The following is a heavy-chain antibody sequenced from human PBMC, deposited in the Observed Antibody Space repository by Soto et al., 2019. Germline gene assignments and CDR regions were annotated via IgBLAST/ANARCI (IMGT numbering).Heavy chain of an antibody. V-gene: IGHV4-30-4*01. Sequence: SETLSLTCTVSGASINSGDYYWSWIRQPPGKGLEWIGYIYYSGSTYYNPSLKSRVTISVDTSKNQFSLKLSSVTAADTAVYYCASSFVDTAMVSTYYFDYWGQGILVTVSS. J-gene: IGHJ4*02. CDR3: ASSFVDTAMVSTYYFDY. CDR2: IYYSGST. CDR1: GASINSGDYY. D-gene: IGHD5-18*01.